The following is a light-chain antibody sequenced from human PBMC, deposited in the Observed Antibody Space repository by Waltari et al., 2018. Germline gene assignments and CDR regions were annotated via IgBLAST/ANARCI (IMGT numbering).Light chain of an antibody. CDR1: QNVNVY. Sequence: EIVLTQSPATLSLSPGERATLSCRASQNVNVYLAWYQQKPGQAPRLLIYDAANRAPGVPARFSGSGSGTDYTLTISSLEAEDFAVYYCQQRSNWRTFGQGTKLEIK. J-gene: IGKJ2*01. CDR3: QQRSNWRT. V-gene: IGKV3-11*01. CDR2: DAA.